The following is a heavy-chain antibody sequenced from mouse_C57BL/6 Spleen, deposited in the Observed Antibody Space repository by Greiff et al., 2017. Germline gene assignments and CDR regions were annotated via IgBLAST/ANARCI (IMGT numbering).Heavy chain of an antibody. CDR2: IDPSDSYT. D-gene: IGHD2-3*01. V-gene: IGHV1-69*01. Sequence: QVQLQQPGAELVIPGASVKLSCKSSGYTFTSYWMPWVQQRPGQGLEWIGEIDPSDSYTNYNQKFTGKSTLTVDKSSSTAYMQLSSLTSEDSAVYYCARKRGYYEWYFDVGGTGTTVTVSS. J-gene: IGHJ1*03. CDR1: GYTFTSYW. CDR3: ARKRGYYEWYFDV.